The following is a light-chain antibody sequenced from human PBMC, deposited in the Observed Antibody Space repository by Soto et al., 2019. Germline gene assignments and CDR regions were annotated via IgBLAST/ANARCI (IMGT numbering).Light chain of an antibody. CDR3: QQYGSTPLT. CDR1: QSVGNNY. Sequence: EIVLTQSPGTLSFSPGERATLSCRASQSVGNNYLAWYQQKPGQAPRFLIYDASSRATGIPERFRGSGSGTDFTLTISRLEPEDFAVYYFQQYGSTPLTFGGGTKVEIK. CDR2: DAS. J-gene: IGKJ4*01. V-gene: IGKV3-20*01.